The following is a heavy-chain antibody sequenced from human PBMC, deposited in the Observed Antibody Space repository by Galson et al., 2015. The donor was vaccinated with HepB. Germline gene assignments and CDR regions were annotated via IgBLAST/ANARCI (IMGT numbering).Heavy chain of an antibody. CDR2: IYSGGST. CDR1: GFTVSSNY. J-gene: IGHJ5*02. CDR3: ARRVAASGPFDP. Sequence: SLRLSCAASGFTVSSNYMSWVRQAPGKGLEWVSVIYSGGSTYYADSVKGRFTISRDNSKNTLFLQMNSLRAEDTAMYYCARRVAASGPFDPWGQGTLVTVSS. V-gene: IGHV3-53*01. D-gene: IGHD6-13*01.